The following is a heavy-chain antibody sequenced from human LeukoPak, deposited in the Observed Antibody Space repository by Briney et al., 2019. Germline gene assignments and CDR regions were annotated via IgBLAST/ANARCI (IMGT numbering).Heavy chain of an antibody. J-gene: IGHJ4*02. CDR2: ISSSSSAI. D-gene: IGHD3-10*01. V-gene: IGHV3-48*01. Sequence: GGSLRLSCAASGFTFSRFGMNWVRQAPGKGLEWISYISSSSSAIYYADSVKGRFTISRDNSKNTLYLQMNSLRAEDTAVYYCAKDYGSGSYYKIPHDYWGQGTLVTVSS. CDR1: GFTFSRFG. CDR3: AKDYGSGSYYKIPHDY.